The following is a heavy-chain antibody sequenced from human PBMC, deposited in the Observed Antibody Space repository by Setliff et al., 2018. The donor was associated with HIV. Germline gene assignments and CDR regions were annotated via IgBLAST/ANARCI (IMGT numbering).Heavy chain of an antibody. J-gene: IGHJ5*02. Sequence: ASVKVSCKASGYTFTNYDINWVRQATGQGLEWMGWMNPNSGNTGYAQKFQGRVSMTRDTSTTTAYMELRSLRFDDTAIYYCARGRISVEAAPLGWFDPWGQGTLVTVSS. CDR3: ARGRISVEAAPLGWFDP. CDR2: MNPNSGNT. V-gene: IGHV1-8*02. CDR1: GYTFTNYD. D-gene: IGHD6-6*01.